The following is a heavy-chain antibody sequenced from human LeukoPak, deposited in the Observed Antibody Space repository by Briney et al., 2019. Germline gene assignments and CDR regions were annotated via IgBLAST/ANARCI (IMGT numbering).Heavy chain of an antibody. D-gene: IGHD3-22*01. CDR3: AKFKKEYYYDSSGYPLYYFDY. Sequence: GGSLRLSCAASGFTVSSNYMSWVRQAPGKGLEWVSLIYSGGGTYYADSVKGRFTISRDSSKNTLYLQMNSLRAEDTAVYYCAKFKKEYYYDSSGYPLYYFDYWGQGTLVTVSS. J-gene: IGHJ4*02. V-gene: IGHV3-53*01. CDR1: GFTVSSNY. CDR2: IYSGGGT.